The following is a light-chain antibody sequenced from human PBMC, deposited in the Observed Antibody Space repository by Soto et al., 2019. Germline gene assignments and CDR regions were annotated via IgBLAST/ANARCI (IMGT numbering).Light chain of an antibody. CDR3: SSYEGSNNYV. Sequence: QSVLTQPPPASGSPGQSVTISCTGTSSDVGGYNYVSWYQQHPGKAPKLMIYEVSKRPSGVPDRFSGSKSGNTASLTVSGLQAEDEADYYCSSYEGSNNYVFGTGTKVTVL. V-gene: IGLV2-8*01. CDR2: EVS. J-gene: IGLJ1*01. CDR1: SSDVGGYNY.